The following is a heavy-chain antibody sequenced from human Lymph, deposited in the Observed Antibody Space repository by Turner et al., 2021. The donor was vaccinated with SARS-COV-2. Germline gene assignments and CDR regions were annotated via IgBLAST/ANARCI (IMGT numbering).Heavy chain of an antibody. CDR1: GFTFDDYA. D-gene: IGHD5-12*01. J-gene: IGHJ4*02. CDR3: AKEGLSGRRLQFVPYFAY. Sequence: EVQLVESGGGVVQPGGSLRLACEASGFTFDDYAMHWVRQAPGKGLEWVSLIIGYGGSTYYADSVKGRFTISRDDSKNSLYLQINSLRTEDTALYYCAKEGLSGRRLQFVPYFAYWGQGTLVSVSS. V-gene: IGHV3-43*02. CDR2: IIGYGGST.